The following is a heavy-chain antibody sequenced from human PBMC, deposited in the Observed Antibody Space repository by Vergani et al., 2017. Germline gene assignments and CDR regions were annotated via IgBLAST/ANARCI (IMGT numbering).Heavy chain of an antibody. D-gene: IGHD3-3*01. Sequence: QVQLVESGGGVVQPGRSLRLSCAASGFTFSSYAMHWVRQAPGKGLEWVAVISYDGSNKYYADSVKGRFTISRDKSKNTLYLQMNSLRAEDTAVYYCASDSVPNFSDVGWFDPWGQGTLVTVSS. CDR2: ISYDGSNK. CDR1: GFTFSSYA. CDR3: ASDSVPNFSDVGWFDP. V-gene: IGHV3-30-3*01. J-gene: IGHJ5*02.